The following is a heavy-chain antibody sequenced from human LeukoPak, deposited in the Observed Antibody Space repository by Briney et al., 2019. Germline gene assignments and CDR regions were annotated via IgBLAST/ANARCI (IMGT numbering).Heavy chain of an antibody. CDR2: ISYDGSNK. V-gene: IGHV3-30-3*01. CDR3: ARTARKSIAAADY. CDR1: RFTFSSYA. D-gene: IGHD6-13*01. Sequence: QPGGSLRLSCAASRFTFSSYAMHWVRQAPGKGLEWVAVISYDGSNKYYADSVKGRFTISRDNSKNTLYLQMNSLRAEDTAVYYCARTARKSIAAADYWGQGTLVTVSS. J-gene: IGHJ4*02.